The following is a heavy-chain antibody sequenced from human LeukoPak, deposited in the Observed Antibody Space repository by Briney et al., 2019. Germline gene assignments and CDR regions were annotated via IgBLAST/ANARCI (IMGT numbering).Heavy chain of an antibody. CDR2: IYSGGNT. CDR1: GFNVSSNY. V-gene: IGHV3-66*01. CDR3: ARDRPGGSGEAFDI. D-gene: IGHD3-10*01. Sequence: GGSLRLSCAASGFNVSSNYMSWVRQAPGKGLEWVAVIYSGGNTNFADSVKGRFTISRNNSKNTLYLQMNSLRAEDTAVYYCARDRPGGSGEAFDIWGQGTMVTVSS. J-gene: IGHJ3*02.